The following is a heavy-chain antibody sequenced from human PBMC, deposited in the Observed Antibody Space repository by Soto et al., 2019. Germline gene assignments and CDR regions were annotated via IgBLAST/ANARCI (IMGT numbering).Heavy chain of an antibody. Sequence: QVQLVESGGGVVQPGRSLRLSCAASGFTFNNYDMHWVRQAPGQGLEWVALISYDGNNEYCADSVKGRFTISRDNSKNTLYLQMNCLRAEDTAVYYCAKGSWKHYDSSGSKDYFDYWGQGTLVTVSS. CDR1: GFTFNNYD. V-gene: IGHV3-30*18. CDR2: ISYDGNNE. J-gene: IGHJ4*02. CDR3: AKGSWKHYDSSGSKDYFDY. D-gene: IGHD3-22*01.